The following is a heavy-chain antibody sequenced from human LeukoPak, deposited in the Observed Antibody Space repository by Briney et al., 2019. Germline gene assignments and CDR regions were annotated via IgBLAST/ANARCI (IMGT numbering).Heavy chain of an antibody. V-gene: IGHV4-59*01. J-gene: IGHJ5*02. CDR3: ARDRDSSSWYGSGFDP. CDR2: IYYSGST. CDR1: GGSISSYY. D-gene: IGHD6-13*01. Sequence: SETLSLTCTVSGGSISSYYWSWIRQPPGKGLERIGYIYYSGSTNYNPSLKSRVTISVDTSKNQFSLKPSSVTAADTAVYYCARDRDSSSWYGSGFDPWGQGTLVTVSS.